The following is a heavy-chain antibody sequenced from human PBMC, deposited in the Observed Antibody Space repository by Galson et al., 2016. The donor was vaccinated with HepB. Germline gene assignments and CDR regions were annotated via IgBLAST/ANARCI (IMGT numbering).Heavy chain of an antibody. D-gene: IGHD2-21*01. CDR3: ARHVIETLGGGPTTNTPDF. Sequence: SETLSLTCSVSGGSITNRNYYWVWIRQPPGKELEWIGSVYYSGNTYYNPSLKSRVTISVDTSKSRFSLKVNSVTAADTAIYYCARHVIETLGGGPTTNTPDFWGQGTLVTVSS. V-gene: IGHV4-39*01. CDR1: GGSITNRNYY. CDR2: VYYSGNT. J-gene: IGHJ4*02.